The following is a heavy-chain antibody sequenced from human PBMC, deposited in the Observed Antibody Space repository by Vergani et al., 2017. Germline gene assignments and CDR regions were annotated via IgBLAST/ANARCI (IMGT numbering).Heavy chain of an antibody. CDR1: GYSFTGYY. CDR2: INPNSGRT. CDR3: ARGRNFIDY. D-gene: IGHD1-7*01. Sequence: QVQLVQSGAEVKNPGASVKVSCKASGYSFTGYYIHGVRQASGQGLEWMGWINPNSGRTKYAQKFQGRVTMTRDTSITTAYMEVSRLRSDATAVYYCARGRNFIDYWGQGTLVTVSS. V-gene: IGHV1-2*02. J-gene: IGHJ4*02.